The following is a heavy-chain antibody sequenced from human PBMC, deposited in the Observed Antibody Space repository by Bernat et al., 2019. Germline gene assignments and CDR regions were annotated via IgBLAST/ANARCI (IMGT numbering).Heavy chain of an antibody. CDR1: GFTFSSYW. J-gene: IGHJ4*02. V-gene: IGHV3-7*01. D-gene: IGHD6-13*01. Sequence: EVQLVESGGGLVQPGGSLRLSCAASGFTFSSYWMSWVRQAPGKGLEWVANIKQDGSEKYYVDSVKGRFTISRDNAKNSLYLQMNSLRAEDTAVYYCARDGPYSSNYYVHYYFDYWGQGTLVTVSS. CDR3: ARDGPYSSNYYVHYYFDY. CDR2: IKQDGSEK.